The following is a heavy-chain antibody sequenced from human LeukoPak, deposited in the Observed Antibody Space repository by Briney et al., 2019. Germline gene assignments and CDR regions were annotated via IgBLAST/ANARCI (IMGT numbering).Heavy chain of an antibody. CDR1: GFTFSSYS. Sequence: PGGSLRLSCAASGFTFSSYSMNWVRQAPGKGLEWVSSISSSSSYIYYADSVKGRFTISRDNAKNSLYLQMNSLRAEDTAVYYCARAPSPGVRGWFDPWGQGTLVTVSS. CDR3: ARAPSPGVRGWFDP. D-gene: IGHD7-27*01. J-gene: IGHJ5*02. CDR2: ISSSSSYI. V-gene: IGHV3-21*01.